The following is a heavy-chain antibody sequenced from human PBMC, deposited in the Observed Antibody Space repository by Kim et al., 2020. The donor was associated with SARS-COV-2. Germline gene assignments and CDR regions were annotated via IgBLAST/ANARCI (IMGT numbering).Heavy chain of an antibody. D-gene: IGHD6-19*01. CDR3: AKEGSGIAVAPWRVSFYYYGMDV. CDR1: GFTFSSYA. Sequence: GGSLRLSCAASGFTFSSYAMSWVRQAPGKGLEWVSAISGSGGSTYYADSVKGRFTISRDNSKNTLYLQMNSLRAEDTAVYYCAKEGSGIAVAPWRVSFYYYGMDVWGQGTTVTVSS. J-gene: IGHJ6*02. CDR2: ISGSGGST. V-gene: IGHV3-23*01.